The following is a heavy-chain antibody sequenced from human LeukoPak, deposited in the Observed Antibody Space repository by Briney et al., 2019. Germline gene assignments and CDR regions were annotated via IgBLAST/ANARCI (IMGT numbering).Heavy chain of an antibody. Sequence: SETLSLTCTVSGGSISSYYWSWIRQPPGKGLEWIGYIYYSGSTNYNPSLTSRVTISVDTSKNQFSLKLSSVTAADTAVYYCARDSSSGWYDYYYMDVWGKGTTVTVSS. J-gene: IGHJ6*03. CDR1: GGSISSYY. D-gene: IGHD6-19*01. V-gene: IGHV4-59*01. CDR2: IYYSGST. CDR3: ARDSSSGWYDYYYMDV.